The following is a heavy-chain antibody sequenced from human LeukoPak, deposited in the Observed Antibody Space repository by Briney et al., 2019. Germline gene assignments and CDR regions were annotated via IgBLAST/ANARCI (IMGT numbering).Heavy chain of an antibody. CDR2: IRYDGSNK. Sequence: GGSLRLSCAASGFAFSSYGMHWVRQAPGKGLEWVTFIRYDGSNKYYADSVKGRFTISRDNSKNTLNLHMNSLRAEDTAVYYCAKDPTHYRVWDYYETIGLSYWGQGTLVTVSS. CDR1: GFAFSSYG. J-gene: IGHJ4*02. D-gene: IGHD3-22*01. CDR3: AKDPTHYRVWDYYETIGLSY. V-gene: IGHV3-30*02.